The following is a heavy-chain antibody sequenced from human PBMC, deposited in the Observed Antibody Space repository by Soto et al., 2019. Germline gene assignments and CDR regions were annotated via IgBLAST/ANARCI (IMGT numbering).Heavy chain of an antibody. V-gene: IGHV1-3*01. CDR2: INAGNGNT. Sequence: SVKVSCKASGYTFTSYAMHWVRQAPGQRLEWMGWINAGNGNTKYSQKFQGRVTITRDTSASTAYMELSSLRSEDTAVYYCATVVPAAIYYYYYGMDVWGQGTTVTVSS. D-gene: IGHD2-2*01. J-gene: IGHJ6*02. CDR1: GYTFTSYA. CDR3: ATVVPAAIYYYYYGMDV.